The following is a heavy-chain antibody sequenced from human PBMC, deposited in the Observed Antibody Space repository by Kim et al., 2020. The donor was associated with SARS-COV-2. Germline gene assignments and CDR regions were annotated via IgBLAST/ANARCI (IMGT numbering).Heavy chain of an antibody. J-gene: IGHJ4*02. CDR3: AGAWQQLGIKAIEH. Sequence: SETLSLTCTIPSDSITRYFWTWIRQTPGKGLEWIGHIYHTGNTNYSPSLKSRVAFSVDKSKNQLSLNLTSVTAADTAVYYCAGAWQQLGIKAIEHWGQGT. CDR2: IYHTGNT. V-gene: IGHV4-59*13. CDR1: SDSITRYF. D-gene: IGHD6-13*01.